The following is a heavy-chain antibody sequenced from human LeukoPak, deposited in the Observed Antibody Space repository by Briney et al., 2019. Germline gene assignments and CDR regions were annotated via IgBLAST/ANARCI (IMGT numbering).Heavy chain of an antibody. J-gene: IGHJ6*03. V-gene: IGHV4-34*01. CDR2: INHSGGT. CDR3: ARESRYYYYMDV. Sequence: SETLSLTCAVYGGSFSGYYWSWIRQPPGKGLEWIGEINHSGGTNYNPSLKSRVTISVDTSKNQFSLKLSSVTAADTAVYYCARESRYYYYMDVWGKGTTVTVSS. CDR1: GGSFSGYY.